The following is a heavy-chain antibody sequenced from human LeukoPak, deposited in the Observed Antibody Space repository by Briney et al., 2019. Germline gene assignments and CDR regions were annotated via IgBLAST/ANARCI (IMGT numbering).Heavy chain of an antibody. CDR1: GYTFTGYY. CDR2: INPNSGGT. Sequence: ASLKVSCKASGYTFTGYYMHWVRQAPGQGLEWMGWINPNSGGTNYAQKFQGRVTMTRDTSISTAYMELSRLRADDTAVYYCARDGSGSGANKEWFDPWGQRTLVTVSS. CDR3: ARDGSGSGANKEWFDP. D-gene: IGHD1-26*01. J-gene: IGHJ5*02. V-gene: IGHV1-2*02.